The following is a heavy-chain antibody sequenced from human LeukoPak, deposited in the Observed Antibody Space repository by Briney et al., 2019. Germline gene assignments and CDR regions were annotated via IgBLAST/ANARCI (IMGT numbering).Heavy chain of an antibody. CDR3: ARGRRDLAVYYYYYYMDV. Sequence: ASVKVSCKASGYTFTSYDINWVRQATGQGLEWMGWMNPNSGNTGYAQKFQGRVTMTRNTSISTAYMELSSLRSEDTAVYYCARGRRDLAVYYYYYYMDVWGKGTTVTVSS. CDR1: GYTFTSYD. V-gene: IGHV1-8*01. D-gene: IGHD4-17*01. CDR2: MNPNSGNT. J-gene: IGHJ6*03.